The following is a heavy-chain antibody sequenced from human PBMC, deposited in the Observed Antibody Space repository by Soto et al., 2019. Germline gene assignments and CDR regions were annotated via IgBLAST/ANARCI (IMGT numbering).Heavy chain of an antibody. CDR2: INPHTGVT. CDR1: GYKFIGFY. V-gene: IGHV1-2*02. Sequence: ASVKVSCKTFGYKFIGFYLHWVRQAPGQGPGWMGCINPHTGVTSYAQKFEGRVTLTRDTSINTAFMEVANLRSDDTAIYSCARASPAHYFDNWGRGTLVTVSS. J-gene: IGHJ4*01. CDR3: ARASPAHYFDN.